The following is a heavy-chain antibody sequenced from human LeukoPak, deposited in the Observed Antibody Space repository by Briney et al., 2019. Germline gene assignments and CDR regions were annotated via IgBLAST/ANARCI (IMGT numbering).Heavy chain of an antibody. CDR2: LNPNSGGT. J-gene: IGHJ4*02. CDR3: AKDACRGFSSSYNMDS. D-gene: IGHD2-15*01. CDR1: GYTVTGHY. V-gene: IGHV1-2*02. Sequence: GAAVKVSCKASGYTVTGHYLHWVRQAPGQGLEWMGWLNPNSGGTNYAQKFQGRVTMTRDTSINTAYMELNSLTSDDTAMYYCAKDACRGFSSSYNMDSWGQGTLVTVSS.